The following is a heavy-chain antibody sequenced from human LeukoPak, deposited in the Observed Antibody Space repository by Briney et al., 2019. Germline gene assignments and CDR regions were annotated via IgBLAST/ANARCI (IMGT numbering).Heavy chain of an antibody. Sequence: SVKVSCKAPGGTFSSYAISWVRQAPGQGLEWMGGIIPIFGTANYAQKFQGRVTITTDESTSTAYMELSSLRSEDTAVYYCARDTGTYYYDSSGYYHYYYYMDVWGKGTTVTVSS. CDR2: IIPIFGTA. CDR3: ARDTGTYYYDSSGYYHYYYYMDV. D-gene: IGHD3-22*01. V-gene: IGHV1-69*05. CDR1: GGTFSSYA. J-gene: IGHJ6*03.